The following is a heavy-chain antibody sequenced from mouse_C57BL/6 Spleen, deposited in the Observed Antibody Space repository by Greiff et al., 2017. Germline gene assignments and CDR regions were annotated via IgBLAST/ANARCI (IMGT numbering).Heavy chain of an antibody. CDR1: GYTFTEYT. CDR3: ARHGYYEDFDY. J-gene: IGHJ2*01. Sequence: QVQLQQSGAELVKPGASVQLSCKASGYTFTEYTIHWVKQRSGQGLAWIGWFYPGSGSLKYNEKFKDKATLTAAKSSITVYMELSRLTSEDSSVYFCARHGYYEDFDYWGQGTTLTVSS. D-gene: IGHD2-4*01. CDR2: FYPGSGSL. V-gene: IGHV1-62-2*01.